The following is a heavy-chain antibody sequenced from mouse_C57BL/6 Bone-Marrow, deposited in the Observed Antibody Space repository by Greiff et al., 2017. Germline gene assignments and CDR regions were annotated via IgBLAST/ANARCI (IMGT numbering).Heavy chain of an antibody. J-gene: IGHJ3*01. CDR2: IYPSDSET. Sequence: QVQLQQPGAELVRPGSSVKLSCKASGYTFTSYWMDWVKQRPGQGLEWIGNIYPSDSETHYNQKFKDKATLTVDKSASTAYMQLSSLTSEDSAVYCCARGGGWFAYWGQGTLVTVSA. CDR1: GYTFTSYW. V-gene: IGHV1-61*01. CDR3: ARGGGWFAY.